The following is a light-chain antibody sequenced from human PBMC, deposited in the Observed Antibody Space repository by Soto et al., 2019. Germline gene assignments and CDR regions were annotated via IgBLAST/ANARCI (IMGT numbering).Light chain of an antibody. V-gene: IGKV3D-15*01. CDR2: GAS. J-gene: IGKJ3*01. CDR3: KPYNNWAPLS. CDR1: QSVSSN. Sequence: EIVMTQSPATLSVSPGERTTLSCRASQSVSSNLAWYQQKPGQAPRLLIYGASTRATGIPARFSGSGSGTQFTLTISSLQSEEFAVDYCKPYNNWAPLSLGPGTKVDIK.